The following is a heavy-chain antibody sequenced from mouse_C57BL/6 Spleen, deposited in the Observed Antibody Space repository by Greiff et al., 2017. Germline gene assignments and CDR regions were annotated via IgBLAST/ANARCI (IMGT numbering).Heavy chain of an antibody. V-gene: IGHV1-15*01. CDR3: TNDYEPWFAY. J-gene: IGHJ3*01. CDR2: IDPETGGT. CDR1: GYTFTDYE. Sequence: QVQLQQSGAELVRPGASVTLSCKASGYTFTDYEMHWVKQTPVHGLEWIGAIDPETGGTAYNQKFKGKAILTADKSSSTAYMELRSLTSEDSAVYYCTNDYEPWFAYWGQGTLVTVSA. D-gene: IGHD2-4*01.